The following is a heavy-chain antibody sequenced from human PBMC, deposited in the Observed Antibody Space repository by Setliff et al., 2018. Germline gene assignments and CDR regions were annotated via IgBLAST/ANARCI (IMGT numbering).Heavy chain of an antibody. Sequence: PGESLKISCKGSGYSFTSYWMGWVRQMPGKGLEWMGIIYPGDSDTRYSPSFQGQVTISADKSISTAYRQWSSLKASDTAMYYCARGPYDSSGYYPYFDYWGQGTLVTVS. D-gene: IGHD3-22*01. CDR3: ARGPYDSSGYYPYFDY. CDR1: GYSFTSYW. V-gene: IGHV5-51*01. J-gene: IGHJ4*02. CDR2: IYPGDSDT.